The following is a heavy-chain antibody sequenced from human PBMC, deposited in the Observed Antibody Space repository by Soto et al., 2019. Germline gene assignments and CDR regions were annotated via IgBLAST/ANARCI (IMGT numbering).Heavy chain of an antibody. CDR2: IIPIVGTA. J-gene: IGHJ6*02. D-gene: IGHD2-2*01. V-gene: IGHV1-69*12. CDR1: GGTFSSYA. Sequence: QVQLVQSGAAVKKPGSSVKVSCKASGGTFSSYAISWVRQAPGQGLEWMGGIIPIVGTANYAQKVQGRVTITADESTATAYMELSSLRSGDTAVDYCARRVPAVGYYYGIDVWGQGTTVTVSS. CDR3: ARRVPAVGYYYGIDV.